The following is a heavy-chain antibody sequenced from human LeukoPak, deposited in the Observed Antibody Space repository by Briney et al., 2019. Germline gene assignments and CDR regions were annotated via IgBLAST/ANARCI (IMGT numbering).Heavy chain of an antibody. CDR1: GFTFSSYA. CDR2: ISWNSGSI. V-gene: IGHV3-9*01. J-gene: IGHJ4*02. Sequence: GGSLRLSCAASGFTFSSYAMSWVRQAPGKGLEWVSGISWNSGSIGYADSVKGRFTISRDNAKNSLYLQMNSLRAEDTALYYCARGYGVVFYFDYWGQGTLVTVSS. D-gene: IGHD4-17*01. CDR3: ARGYGVVFYFDY.